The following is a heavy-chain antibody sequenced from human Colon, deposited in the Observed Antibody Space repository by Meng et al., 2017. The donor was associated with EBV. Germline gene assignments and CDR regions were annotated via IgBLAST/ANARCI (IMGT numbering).Heavy chain of an antibody. V-gene: IGHV6-1*01. CDR1: RDSVSSNSAA. CDR3: ARDPGISVVIAFDF. J-gene: IGHJ4*02. D-gene: IGHD3-22*01. Sequence: QAHLKQSGPELGHPSQTLSLPCAISRDSVSSNSAAWNWIRQSPSRGLAWLGRTYFRSKWYNDYAVSVTGRITINPDTSKNQFSLHLNSMTPEDTAVYYCARDPGISVVIAFDFWGQGTLVTVFS. CDR2: TYFRSKWYN.